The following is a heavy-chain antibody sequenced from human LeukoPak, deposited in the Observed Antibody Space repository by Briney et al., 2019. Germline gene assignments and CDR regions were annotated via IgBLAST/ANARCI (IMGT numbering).Heavy chain of an antibody. CDR1: GGSISSGDYY. Sequence: PSETLSLTCTVSGGSISSGDYYWSWIRQPPGKGLEWVGYIFYSGNTYYNPSLKSRVTISVDTSKNRFSLKLNSVTAADTAVYYCARGLYNILTGFHNWFDRWGQGTLVTVSS. J-gene: IGHJ5*02. D-gene: IGHD3-9*01. CDR3: ARGLYNILTGFHNWFDR. V-gene: IGHV4-30-4*08. CDR2: IFYSGNT.